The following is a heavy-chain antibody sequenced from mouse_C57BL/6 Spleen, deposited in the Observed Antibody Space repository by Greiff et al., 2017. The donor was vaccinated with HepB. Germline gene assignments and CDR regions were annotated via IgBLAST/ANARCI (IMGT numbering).Heavy chain of an antibody. Sequence: EVQLVESGEGLVKPGGSLKLSCAASGFTFSSYAMSWVRQTPEKRLEWVAYISSGGDYIYYADTVKGRFTISRDNARNTLYLQMSSLKSEDTAMYYCTRGDYGNYVYYFDYWGQGTTLTVSS. D-gene: IGHD2-1*01. CDR1: GFTFSSYA. V-gene: IGHV5-9-1*02. J-gene: IGHJ2*01. CDR2: ISSGGDYI. CDR3: TRGDYGNYVYYFDY.